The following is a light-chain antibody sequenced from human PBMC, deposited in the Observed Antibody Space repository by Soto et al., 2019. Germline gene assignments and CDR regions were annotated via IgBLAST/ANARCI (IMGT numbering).Light chain of an antibody. V-gene: IGKV3-15*01. CDR3: QQYNKWPLT. CDR2: HAS. J-gene: IGKJ4*01. CDR1: QSVSNN. Sequence: EIVMTQSPATLSVSPGERATLSCRASQSVSNNLAWYQQKPGQAPRLLIYHASTGATGNPARFSGSGSGTEFTLTISSLQSEDFAVYYCQQYNKWPLTFGGGTKVEIK.